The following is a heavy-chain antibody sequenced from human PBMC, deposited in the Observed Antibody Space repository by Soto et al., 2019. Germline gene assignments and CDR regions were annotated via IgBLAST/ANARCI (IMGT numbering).Heavy chain of an antibody. CDR1: RFTFSSYA. J-gene: IGHJ4*02. CDR3: ARRSSGWYFDY. V-gene: IGHV3-23*01. D-gene: IGHD6-19*01. CDR2: ISGSGGST. Sequence: GGSLRLSCAASRFTFSSYAMSWVRQAPGKGLEWVSAISGSGGSTYYADSVKGRFTFTRDNSKNTLYLQMNSLRAEDTAVYYCARRSSGWYFDYWGQGTLVTVSS.